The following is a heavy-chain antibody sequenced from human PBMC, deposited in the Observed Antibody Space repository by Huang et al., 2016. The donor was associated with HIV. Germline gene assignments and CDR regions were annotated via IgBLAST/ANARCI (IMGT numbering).Heavy chain of an antibody. V-gene: IGHV3-30-3*01. D-gene: IGHD6-13*01. CDR1: GFTFSSYA. CDR3: ARDRGYSSSWYVY. J-gene: IGHJ4*02. CDR2: ISYDGSNK. Sequence: QVQLVESGGGVVQPGRSLRLSCAASGFTFSSYAMHWVRQAPGKGLGWVAVISYDGSNKYYADSVKGRFTISRDNSKNTLYLQMNSLRAEDAAVYYCARDRGYSSSWYVYWGQGTLVTVSS.